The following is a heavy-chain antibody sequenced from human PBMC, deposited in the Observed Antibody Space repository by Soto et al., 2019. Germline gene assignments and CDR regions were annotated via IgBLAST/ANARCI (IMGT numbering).Heavy chain of an antibody. J-gene: IGHJ4*02. V-gene: IGHV3-33*01. Sequence: GGSLRLSCAASGFTFSSYGMHWVRQAPGKGLEWVAVIWYDGSNKYYADSVKGRFTISRDNSKNTLYLQMNSLRAEDTAVYYCARGGTWESLMVYAHFDYWGQGTLVTVSS. CDR2: IWYDGSNK. CDR3: ARGGTWESLMVYAHFDY. D-gene: IGHD2-8*01. CDR1: GFTFSSYG.